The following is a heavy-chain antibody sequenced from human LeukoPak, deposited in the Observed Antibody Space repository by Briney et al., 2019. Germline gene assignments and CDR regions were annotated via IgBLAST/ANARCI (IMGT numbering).Heavy chain of an antibody. D-gene: IGHD3-16*01. CDR2: VLYSGSI. J-gene: IGHJ5*02. V-gene: IGHV4-39*07. Sequence: SETLSLTCTVSGVSISSGHYYWAWIRQPPGRGLECIASVLYSGSIYYDPSFNGRVTLSVDTSKNQFSLRLSSVTAADTAIYYCARHTIDTTLGGVPDYFDAWGQGTPVTVSS. CDR1: GVSISSGHYY. CDR3: ARHTIDTTLGGVPDYFDA.